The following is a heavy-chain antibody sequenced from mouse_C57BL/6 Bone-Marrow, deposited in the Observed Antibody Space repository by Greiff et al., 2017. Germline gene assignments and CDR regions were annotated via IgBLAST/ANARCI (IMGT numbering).Heavy chain of an antibody. CDR2: INPSSGYT. CDR3: AGSGYLYYFDY. Sequence: VKLVESGAELARPGASVKMSCKASGYTFTSYTMHWVKQRPGQGLEWIGYINPSSGYTKYNQKFKDKATLTADKSSSTAYMQLSSLTSEDSAVYYCAGSGYLYYFDYWGQGTTLTVSS. CDR1: GYTFTSYT. V-gene: IGHV1-4*01. J-gene: IGHJ2*01. D-gene: IGHD2-2*01.